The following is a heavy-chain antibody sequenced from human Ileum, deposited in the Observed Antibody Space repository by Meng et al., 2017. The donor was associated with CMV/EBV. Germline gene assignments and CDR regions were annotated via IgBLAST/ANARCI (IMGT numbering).Heavy chain of an antibody. CDR1: GFTFSSYG. V-gene: IGHV3-33*06. CDR2: IWYDASNK. Sequence: GGSLRLSCAASGFTFSSYGMHWVRQAPGKGLEWVAVIWYDASNKYYVDSVRGRFTISRDNSKNTLYLQMNNLRADDTAVYYCAKGGDSSSADYWGQGTLVTVSS. J-gene: IGHJ4*02. D-gene: IGHD6-13*01. CDR3: AKGGDSSSADY.